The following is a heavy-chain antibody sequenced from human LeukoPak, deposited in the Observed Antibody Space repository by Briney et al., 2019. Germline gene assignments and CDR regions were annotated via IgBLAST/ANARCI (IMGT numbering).Heavy chain of an antibody. CDR3: AREVRMVRGVTHPPYGMDV. V-gene: IGHV4-30-4*01. D-gene: IGHD3-10*01. J-gene: IGHJ6*04. CDR2: IYYSGST. CDR1: GGSISSGGYY. Sequence: PSETLSLTCTVSGGSISSGGYYWSWIRQPPGKGLEWIGYIYYSGSTYYNPSLKSRVTISVDTSKNQFSLKLSSVTAADTAVYYCAREVRMVRGVTHPPYGMDVWGKGTTVTVSS.